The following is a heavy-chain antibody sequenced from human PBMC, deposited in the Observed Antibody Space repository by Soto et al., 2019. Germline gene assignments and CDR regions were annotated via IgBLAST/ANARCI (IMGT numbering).Heavy chain of an antibody. V-gene: IGHV3-48*04. CDR1: GFTFSYYS. D-gene: IGHD4-4*01. CDR2: ISSNSLTI. CDR3: AKSLYSNYNGDS. Sequence: QLVESGGGFVQPGGSLRLSCAGSGFTFSYYSMNWVRLPPGKGLEYIAYISSNSLTIHYTDSVKGRFTICSDNARNSLFLQMDSLGADDTAIYYCAKSLYSNYNGDSWGQGTLVTVSS. J-gene: IGHJ5*01.